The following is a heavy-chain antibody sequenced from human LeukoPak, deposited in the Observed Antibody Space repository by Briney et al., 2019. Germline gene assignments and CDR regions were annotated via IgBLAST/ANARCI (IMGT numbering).Heavy chain of an antibody. D-gene: IGHD3-10*01. CDR3: ARDYLWFGLPSNNWFDP. V-gene: IGHV4-39*07. Sequence: SETLSLTCTVSGGSISSSSYYWGWIRQPPGKGLEWIGSIYYSGSTYYNPSLKSRVTISVDTSKNQFSLKLSSVTAADTAVYYCARDYLWFGLPSNNWFDPWGQGTLVTVSS. J-gene: IGHJ5*02. CDR2: IYYSGST. CDR1: GGSISSSSYY.